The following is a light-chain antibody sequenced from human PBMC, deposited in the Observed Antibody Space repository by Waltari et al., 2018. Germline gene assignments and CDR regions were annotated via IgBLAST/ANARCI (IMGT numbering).Light chain of an antibody. CDR2: GAS. J-gene: IGKJ4*01. V-gene: IGKV1-39*01. CDR3: LQHSGYPIT. Sequence: DIQMTQSPSSLSASVGDRVTITCRASQRINSYLNWYQQKPGKAPKLLIYGASSLQSGVPSGFSGSGSGTEFTLTISSLQPEDFATYYCLQHSGYPITFGGGTKVEIK. CDR1: QRINSY.